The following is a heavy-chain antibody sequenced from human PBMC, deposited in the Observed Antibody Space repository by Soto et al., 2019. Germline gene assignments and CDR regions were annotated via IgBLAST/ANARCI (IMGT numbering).Heavy chain of an antibody. D-gene: IGHD3-10*01. CDR2: INAGNGNT. Sequence: QVQLVQSGAEVKKPGASVKVSCKASGYTFTSYAMHWVRQAPGQRLEWMGWINAGNGNTKYSQKFQGRVTITRDTSASTAYMELSSLRSEDTAVYYCARAGDYYGSGSYLSDIWDQWTMVTVSS. J-gene: IGHJ3*02. V-gene: IGHV1-3*01. CDR3: ARAGDYYGSGSYLSDI. CDR1: GYTFTSYA.